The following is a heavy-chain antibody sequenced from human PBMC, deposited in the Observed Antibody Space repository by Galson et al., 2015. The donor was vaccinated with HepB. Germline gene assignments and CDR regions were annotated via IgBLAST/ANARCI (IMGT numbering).Heavy chain of an antibody. D-gene: IGHD5-18*01. CDR1: GFDFRSSS. CDR2: ISSSRSHI. J-gene: IGHJ4*02. CDR3: ARGSGYTYGPFDS. Sequence: SLRLSCAASGFDFRSSSINWVRQAPGKGLEWVSSISSSRSHIYYADSLKGRLTIYSDNAKDSMYLQMNSLRAEDTAVYYCARGSGYTYGPFDSWGQGTLVTVSS. V-gene: IGHV3-21*06.